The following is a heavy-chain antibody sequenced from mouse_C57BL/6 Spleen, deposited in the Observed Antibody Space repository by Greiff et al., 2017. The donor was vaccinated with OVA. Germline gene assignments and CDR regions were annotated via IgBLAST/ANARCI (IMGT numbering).Heavy chain of an antibody. D-gene: IGHD2-4*01. CDR3: GGFRDYPSWFDY. V-gene: IGHV1-55*01. J-gene: IGHJ2*01. Sequence: QVQLQQPGAELVKPGASVKMSCKASGYTFTSYWITWVKQRPGHGLEWIGDIYPGSGSTNYNEKFKSKATLTVDTSSSTAYMQLSSLTSEDSAVIYCGGFRDYPSWFDYWGQGTPLTVSS. CDR1: GYTFTSYW. CDR2: IYPGSGST.